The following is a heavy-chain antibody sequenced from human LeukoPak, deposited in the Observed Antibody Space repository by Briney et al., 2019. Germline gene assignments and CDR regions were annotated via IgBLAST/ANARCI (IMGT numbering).Heavy chain of an antibody. CDR2: INRSGST. CDR1: GGSFSGYF. V-gene: IGHV4-34*01. CDR3: ARDRHYDFWSGLKYYYYYMDV. Sequence: SETLSLTCAIYGGSFSGYFWSWFRQPPGKGLEWIGEINRSGSTNYNSSLSLKSQVTISVDTPKNQFSLKLSSVTAADTAVYYCARDRHYDFWSGLKYYYYYMDVWGKGTTVTVSS. J-gene: IGHJ6*03. D-gene: IGHD3-3*01.